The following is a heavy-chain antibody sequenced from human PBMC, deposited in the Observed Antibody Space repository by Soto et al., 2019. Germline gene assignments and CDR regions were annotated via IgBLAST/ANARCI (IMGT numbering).Heavy chain of an antibody. D-gene: IGHD6-13*01. V-gene: IGHV4-34*01. CDR2: INHSGST. J-gene: IGHJ6*02. CDR3: ARGTSSSWYYYYYGMDV. CDR1: VGSFSGYY. Sequence: SETLSLTCAVYVGSFSGYYWSWIRQPRGKGLEWIGEINHSGSTNYNPSLKSRVTISVDTSKNQFSLKLSSVTAADTAVYYCARGTSSSWYYYYYGMDVWGQGTTVTVSS.